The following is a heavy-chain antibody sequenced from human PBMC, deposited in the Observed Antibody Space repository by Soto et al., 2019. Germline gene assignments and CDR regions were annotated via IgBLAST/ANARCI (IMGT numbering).Heavy chain of an antibody. D-gene: IGHD1-26*01. V-gene: IGHV3-23*01. J-gene: IGHJ5*02. Sequence: SLRLSCAASGFAFSSYAMSWVRQAPGKGLEWVSAVSTSGAYTYYADSVKGRFTISRDNSKNTLYLQMNSLRVEDTAIYYCAKDLKWEHEGYNWSDPWGQGTLVTVSS. CDR2: VSTSGAYT. CDR3: AKDLKWEHEGYNWSDP. CDR1: GFAFSSYA.